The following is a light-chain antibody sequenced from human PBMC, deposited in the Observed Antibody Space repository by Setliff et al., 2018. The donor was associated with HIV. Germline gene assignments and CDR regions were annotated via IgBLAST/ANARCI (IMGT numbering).Light chain of an antibody. CDR1: SSDVRGYNS. Sequence: QSALAQPASVSWATGQSMTISGPVTSSDVRGYNSVSWYQQHPGKAPKLMIYEVSKRPSGVSNRFSGSKSGNTASLTISGLQAEDEADYYSSSYTSSSTRCDVGTGTKVTVL. J-gene: IGLJ1*01. CDR2: EVS. V-gene: IGLV2-14*01. CDR3: SSYTSSSTRCD.